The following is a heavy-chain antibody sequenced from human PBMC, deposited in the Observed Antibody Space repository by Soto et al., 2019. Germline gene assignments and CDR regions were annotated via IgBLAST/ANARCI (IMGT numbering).Heavy chain of an antibody. V-gene: IGHV5-51*03. Sequence: GESLKISCKGSGYSFTCYWIGWVRQMPGRGLVCMGIIYPGDSDTRYSPSFQGQVTISADKSISTAYLQFTSLKASDSAIYYCARREGDYSKLDHWGHGTLVTVSS. CDR1: GYSFTCYW. CDR3: ARREGDYSKLDH. CDR2: IYPGDSDT. J-gene: IGHJ5*02. D-gene: IGHD4-4*01.